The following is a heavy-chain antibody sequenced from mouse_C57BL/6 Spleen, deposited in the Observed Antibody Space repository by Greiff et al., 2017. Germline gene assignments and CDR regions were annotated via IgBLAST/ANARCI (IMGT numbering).Heavy chain of an antibody. V-gene: IGHV8-12*01. CDR1: GFSLSTSGMG. Sequence: QVTLKESGPGILQSSQTLSLTCSFSGFSLSTSGMGVSWIRQPSGKGLEWLAHIYWDDDKRYNPSLKSRLTISKDTSRNQVFLKSTGGDTADTATYYGARRDYYYGSSYWYFDVWGTGTTVTVSS. CDR3: ARRDYYYGSSYWYFDV. J-gene: IGHJ1*03. D-gene: IGHD1-1*01. CDR2: IYWDDDK.